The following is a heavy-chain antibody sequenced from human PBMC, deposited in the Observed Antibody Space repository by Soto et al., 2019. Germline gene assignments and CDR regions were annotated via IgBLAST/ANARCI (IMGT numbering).Heavy chain of an antibody. Sequence: SETLSLTCAVYGGSFSGYYWSWIRQPPGKGLEWIGEINHSGSTNYNPSLKSRVTISVDTSKNQFSLKLSSVTAADTAVYYCAREKWLRLISWFDPWGQGTLVTVSS. D-gene: IGHD5-12*01. CDR2: INHSGST. CDR1: GGSFSGYY. J-gene: IGHJ5*02. CDR3: AREKWLRLISWFDP. V-gene: IGHV4-34*01.